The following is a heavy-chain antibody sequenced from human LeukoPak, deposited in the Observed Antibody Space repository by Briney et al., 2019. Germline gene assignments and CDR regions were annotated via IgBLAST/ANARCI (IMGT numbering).Heavy chain of an antibody. J-gene: IGHJ4*02. CDR2: ISSSGSTI. CDR1: GFTFSSYE. D-gene: IGHD6-6*01. V-gene: IGHV3-48*03. Sequence: GGSLRLSCAASGFTFSSYEMNWVRQAPGKGLEWISDISSSGSTINYADSVKGRFTISRDNAKNSLNLQMSSLRAEDTAVYYCARAPLYSSSPGVYWGQGTLVTVSS. CDR3: ARAPLYSSSPGVY.